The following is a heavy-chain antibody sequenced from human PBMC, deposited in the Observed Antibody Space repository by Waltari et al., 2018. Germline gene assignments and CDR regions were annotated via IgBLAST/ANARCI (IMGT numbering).Heavy chain of an antibody. CDR1: GYTFIKYE. CDR3: ARGRDVFANFDYNWFDP. Sequence: QVQLVQTGAEVLRPGAAVKVSCQASGYTFIKYEINWVRQAAGQGLEWMGWVNPNSGTTAYAQKFQGRISLTWDTFTRTAYMELSNLRSDDTAVFYCARGRDVFANFDYNWFDPWGQGTLVTVSS. J-gene: IGHJ5*02. D-gene: IGHD3-3*01. V-gene: IGHV1-8*01. CDR2: VNPNSGTT.